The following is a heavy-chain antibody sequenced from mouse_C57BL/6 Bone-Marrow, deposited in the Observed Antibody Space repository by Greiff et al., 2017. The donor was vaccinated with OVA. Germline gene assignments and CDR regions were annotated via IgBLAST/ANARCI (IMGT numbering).Heavy chain of an antibody. V-gene: IGHV1-72*01. CDR1: GYTFTSYW. Sequence: MQLQQSGAELVKPGASVKLSCKASGYTFTSYWMHWVKQRPGRGLEWIGRIDPNSGGTKYNEKFKSKATLTVDKPSSTAYMQLSSLTSEDSAVYYCARGGRDSSGPYYYAMDYWGQGTSVTVSS. D-gene: IGHD3-2*02. J-gene: IGHJ4*01. CDR2: IDPNSGGT. CDR3: ARGGRDSSGPYYYAMDY.